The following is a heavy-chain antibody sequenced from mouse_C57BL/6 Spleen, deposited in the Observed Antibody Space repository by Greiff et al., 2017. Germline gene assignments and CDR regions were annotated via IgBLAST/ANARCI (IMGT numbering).Heavy chain of an antibody. D-gene: IGHD1-1*01. Sequence: DVKLVESGGGLVQPGGSLSLSCAASGFTFTDYYMSWVRQPPGKALEWLGFIRNKANGYTTEYSASVKGRFTISRDNSQSILYLQMNALRAEDSATYYCARLGYYGSSYDYWGQGTTLTVSS. CDR2: IRNKANGYTT. CDR3: ARLGYYGSSYDY. CDR1: GFTFTDYY. J-gene: IGHJ2*01. V-gene: IGHV7-3*01.